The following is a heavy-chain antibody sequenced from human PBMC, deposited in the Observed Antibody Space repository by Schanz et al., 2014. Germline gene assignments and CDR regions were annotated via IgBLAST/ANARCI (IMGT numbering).Heavy chain of an antibody. D-gene: IGHD3-3*01. CDR2: ISPSSGGA. Sequence: QVLLVQSGAEVKQPGASVKVSCKASGYTFTNHYLHWVRQAPGQGLEWMGRISPSSGGANYAQNXXGRVTMTKDTSINTVYMELSTLTSDDTAVYYCARESVSRTRLFDPWGQGTLVTVSS. CDR1: GYTFTNHY. V-gene: IGHV1-2*06. J-gene: IGHJ5*02. CDR3: ARESVSRTRLFDP.